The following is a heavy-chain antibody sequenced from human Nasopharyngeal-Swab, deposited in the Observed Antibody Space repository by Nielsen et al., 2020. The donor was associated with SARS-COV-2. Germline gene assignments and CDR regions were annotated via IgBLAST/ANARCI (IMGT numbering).Heavy chain of an antibody. CDR3: ARDRIAAAGDAFDI. CDR1: GFTFSSYG. J-gene: IGHJ3*02. D-gene: IGHD6-13*01. V-gene: IGHV3-33*01. CDR2: IWYDGSNK. Sequence: GGSLRLSCAASGFTFSSYGMHWVRQAPGKGLEWVAVIWYDGSNKYYADSVKGRFTTSRDNSKNTLYLQMNSLRAEDTAVYYCARDRIAAAGDAFDIWGQGTMVTVSS.